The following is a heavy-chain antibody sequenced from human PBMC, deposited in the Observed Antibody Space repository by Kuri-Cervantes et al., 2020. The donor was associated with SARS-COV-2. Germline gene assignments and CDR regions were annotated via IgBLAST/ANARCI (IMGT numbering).Heavy chain of an antibody. Sequence: GSLRLSCTVSGGSISSSSYYWGRIRQPPGKGLEWIGSIYYSGSTYYNPSLKSRVTISVDTSKNQFSLKLSSVTAADTAVYYCARGLRGLTHDYWGQGTLVTVSS. CDR3: ARGLRGLTHDY. CDR2: IYYSGST. J-gene: IGHJ4*02. D-gene: IGHD4/OR15-4a*01. V-gene: IGHV4-39*01. CDR1: GGSISSSSYY.